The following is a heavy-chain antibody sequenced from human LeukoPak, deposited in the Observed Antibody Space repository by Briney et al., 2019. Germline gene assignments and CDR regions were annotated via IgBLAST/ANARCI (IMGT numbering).Heavy chain of an antibody. CDR3: ARGVTYSIGWYIV. J-gene: IGHJ4*02. CDR2: INTDGSST. Sequence: GGSLRLSCAASGFTFSSYWMHWVRQAPGKGLVWVSRINTDGSSTSYADSVKGRFTISRDNAKNTLYLQMNSLRADDTAVYYCARGVTYSIGWYIVWGQGTLVTVSS. CDR1: GFTFSSYW. D-gene: IGHD6-19*01. V-gene: IGHV3-74*01.